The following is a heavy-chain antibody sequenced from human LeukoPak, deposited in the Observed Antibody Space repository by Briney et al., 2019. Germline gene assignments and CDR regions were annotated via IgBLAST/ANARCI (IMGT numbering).Heavy chain of an antibody. CDR1: GGSISSRSYY. V-gene: IGHV4-39*07. J-gene: IGHJ6*02. D-gene: IGHD3-9*01. CDR3: ASMKRNYDILTGYSLYYYGMDV. Sequence: SETLSLTCTVSGGSISSRSYYWGWIRQPPGKGLEWIGSIYFRGSAFYNPSLESRVTISVDTSKNQFSLKLSSVTAADTAVYYCASMKRNYDILTGYSLYYYGMDVWGQGTTVTVSS. CDR2: IYFRGSA.